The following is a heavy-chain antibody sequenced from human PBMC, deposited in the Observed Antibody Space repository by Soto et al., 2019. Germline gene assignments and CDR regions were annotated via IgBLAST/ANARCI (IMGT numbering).Heavy chain of an antibody. CDR1: GFTFSSYS. D-gene: IGHD5-12*01. CDR2: ISSSSSYI. CDR3: ARGRSSGYVIFL. V-gene: IGHV3-21*01. J-gene: IGHJ4*02. Sequence: PGGSLRLSCAASGFTFSSYSMNWVRQAPGKGLEWVSSISSSSSYIYYADSVKGRFTISRDNAKNSLYLQMNSLRAEDTAVYYCARGRSSGYVIFLWGQGTLVTVSS.